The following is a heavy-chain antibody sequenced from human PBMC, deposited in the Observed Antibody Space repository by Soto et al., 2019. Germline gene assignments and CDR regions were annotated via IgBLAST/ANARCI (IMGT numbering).Heavy chain of an antibody. J-gene: IGHJ4*02. CDR1: GASISSYY. CDR3: VKDSKYSSGWD. Sequence: QVQLQESGPGLVKASETLSLTCSVSGASISSYYWSWIRQPAGKGLEWIGRIYVSGILNYNPSLESRVTMSGDTSKNQFSLKLTSLTAADTAVYFCVKDSKYSSGWDWGQGTLVTVSS. V-gene: IGHV4-4*07. CDR2: IYVSGIL. D-gene: IGHD6-19*01.